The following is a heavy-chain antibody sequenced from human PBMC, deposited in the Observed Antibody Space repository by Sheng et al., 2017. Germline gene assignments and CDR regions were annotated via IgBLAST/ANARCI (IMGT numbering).Heavy chain of an antibody. CDR1: AYTFTSYD. CDR2: LNPYSGDT. Sequence: QVQLVQSGAEVKKPGASVKVSCKASAYTFTSYDINWVRQATGQGFEWMGWLNPYSGDTGYAQKFQGRVTITRNASICTAYMELRSLRSDDTAVYYCARKACSSTSCYPYYYYYMDVWDQGP. V-gene: IGHV1-8*03. CDR3: ARKACSSTSCYPYYYYYMDV. J-gene: IGHJ6*03. D-gene: IGHD2-2*01.